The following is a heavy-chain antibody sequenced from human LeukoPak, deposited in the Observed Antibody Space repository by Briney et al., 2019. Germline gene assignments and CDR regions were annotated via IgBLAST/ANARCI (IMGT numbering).Heavy chain of an antibody. CDR2: IYYSGST. D-gene: IGHD3-10*01. J-gene: IGHJ4*02. CDR3: ARAYGSGSYLFDY. CDR1: GGSISSYY. V-gene: IGHV4-59*01. Sequence: SETLSLTCTVSGGSISSYYWSWIRQPPGKGLEWIGYIYYSGSTNYNPSLKSRVTISVDTSKNQFSLKLSSVTAADTAVYYCARAYGSGSYLFDYWGQGTLVTVSS.